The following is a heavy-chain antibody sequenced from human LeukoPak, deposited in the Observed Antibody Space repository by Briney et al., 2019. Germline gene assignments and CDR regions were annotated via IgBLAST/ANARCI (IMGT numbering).Heavy chain of an antibody. CDR2: ISSSGSTI. Sequence: PGGSLRLSCAASGFTFSSYEMNWVRQAPGKGLEWVSYISSSGSTIYYADSVKGRFTISRGNAKNSLYLQMNSLRAEDTAVYYCAREGYDFWGVYMDVWGKGTTVTVSS. J-gene: IGHJ6*03. V-gene: IGHV3-48*03. CDR1: GFTFSSYE. D-gene: IGHD3-3*01. CDR3: AREGYDFWGVYMDV.